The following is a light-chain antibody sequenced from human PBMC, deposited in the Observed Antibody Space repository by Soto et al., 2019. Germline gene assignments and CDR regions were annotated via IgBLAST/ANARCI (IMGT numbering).Light chain of an antibody. J-gene: IGKJ2*01. CDR1: QSISRW. CDR3: QQYYSYPPYT. V-gene: IGKV1-5*01. Sequence: DIQMTQSPSTLSASVGDRVTITCRASQSISRWLAWYQQKPGKAPKLLIYAASTLQSGVPSRFSGSGSGTDFTLTISCLQSEDFATYYCQQYYSYPPYTFGQGTKVDIK. CDR2: AAS.